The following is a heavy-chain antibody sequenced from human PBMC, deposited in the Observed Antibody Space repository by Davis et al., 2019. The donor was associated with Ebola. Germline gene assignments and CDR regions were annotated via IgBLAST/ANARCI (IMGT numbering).Heavy chain of an antibody. CDR3: ATASGSYYMGFDY. CDR1: GGSVSSGSYY. V-gene: IGHV4-61*01. Sequence: GSLRLSCTVSGGSVSSGSYYWSWIRQPPGKGLEWIGYIYYSGSTNYNPSLKSRVTISVDTSKNQFSLKLSSVTAADTAVYYCATASGSYYMGFDYWGQGTLVTVSS. J-gene: IGHJ4*02. D-gene: IGHD1-26*01. CDR2: IYYSGST.